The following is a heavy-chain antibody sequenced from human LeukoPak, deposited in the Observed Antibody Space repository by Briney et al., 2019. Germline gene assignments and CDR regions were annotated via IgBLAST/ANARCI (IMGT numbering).Heavy chain of an antibody. CDR1: GGTFNTYG. V-gene: IGHV1-69*05. CDR3: ARGEGGYYYYYMDV. CDR2: IIPIFGTA. Sequence: ASVKVSCKVFGGTFNTYGIGWVRQAPGQGLEWMGGIIPIFGTADYAQKFQGRVTMTTDTSTSTAYMELRSLRSDDTAVYYCARGEGGYYYYYMDVWGKGTTVTVSS. D-gene: IGHD3-16*01. J-gene: IGHJ6*03.